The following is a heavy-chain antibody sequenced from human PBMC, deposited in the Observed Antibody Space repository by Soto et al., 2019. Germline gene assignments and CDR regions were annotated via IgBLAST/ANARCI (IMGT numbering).Heavy chain of an antibody. D-gene: IGHD3-10*01. CDR2: ISISSSTK. J-gene: IGHJ4*02. Sequence: GGSLRLSCAASGFDVSVNLMNWVRQAPGKGLEWVSYISISSSTKYYADSVKGRFTISRDNAKNSLYLQMNSLRDEDTAVYYCARGGGFFDYWGQGTLVTVSS. V-gene: IGHV3-48*02. CDR1: GFDVSVNL. CDR3: ARGGGFFDY.